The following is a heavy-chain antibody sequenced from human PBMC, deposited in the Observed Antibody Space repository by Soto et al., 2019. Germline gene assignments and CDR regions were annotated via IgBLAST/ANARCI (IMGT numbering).Heavy chain of an antibody. J-gene: IGHJ6*02. CDR1: GDTVSSNSVA. CDR2: TYYRSRWYS. CDR3: ARSEEDSDYYYYGMDV. V-gene: IGHV6-1*01. D-gene: IGHD2-15*01. Sequence: SQTLSLTCVGSGDTVSSNSVAWNWVRQSPSRGLEWLGRTYYRSRWYSDYAVSVRSRIDINADTSKDQVSLQLNSVTPEDTAVYYCARSEEDSDYYYYGMDVWGQGTTVTVSS.